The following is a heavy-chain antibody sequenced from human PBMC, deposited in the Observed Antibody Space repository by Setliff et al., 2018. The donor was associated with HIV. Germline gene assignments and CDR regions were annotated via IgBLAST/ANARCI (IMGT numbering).Heavy chain of an antibody. Sequence: PSETLSLTCSVSGGSISSISYYWGWIRQPPGKGLEWIGNIYYSGNTYYNPSLKSRVTISVAMSKNQFSLKLTSVTAADMALYYCARQQTALFVDYWGQGTLVTVSS. CDR1: GGSISSISYY. CDR3: ARQQTALFVDY. V-gene: IGHV4-39*01. J-gene: IGHJ4*02. D-gene: IGHD2-21*02. CDR2: IYYSGNT.